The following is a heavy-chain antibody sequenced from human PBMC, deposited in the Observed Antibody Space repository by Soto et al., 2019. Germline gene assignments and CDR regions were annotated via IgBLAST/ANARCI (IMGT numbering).Heavy chain of an antibody. V-gene: IGHV1-18*01. D-gene: IGHD2-15*01. CDR1: GYTLTNYD. CDR2: ISAYNGDA. J-gene: IGHJ4*02. CDR3: ARDYRAACGGSCDYVDD. Sequence: GVPVKVSCEARGYTLTNYDLDWVRHINGQRLEWMGWISAYNGDANYAPTLQGRVTATTNTSTSTAYLELRSLISDGRAVYYFARDYRAACGGSCDYVDDWGQGTPVTVSS.